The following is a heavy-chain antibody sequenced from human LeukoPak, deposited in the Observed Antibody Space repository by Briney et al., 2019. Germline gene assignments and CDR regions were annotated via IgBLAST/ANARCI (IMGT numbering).Heavy chain of an antibody. D-gene: IGHD3-22*01. CDR2: ISGSGGST. Sequence: GGSLRLSCAAPGFTFSSYWISWVRQAPGKGLEWVSAISGSGGSTYYADSVKGRFTISRDNSKNTLYLQMNSLRAEDTAVYYCAKEPYYDSSGYYSDCWGQGTLVTVSS. CDR1: GFTFSSYW. J-gene: IGHJ4*02. CDR3: AKEPYYDSSGYYSDC. V-gene: IGHV3-23*01.